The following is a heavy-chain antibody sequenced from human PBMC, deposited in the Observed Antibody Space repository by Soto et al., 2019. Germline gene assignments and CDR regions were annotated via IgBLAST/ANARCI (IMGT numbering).Heavy chain of an antibody. CDR1: GGSISSGDYY. CDR3: ATPSRVGRYQLPYYYYYYGMDV. J-gene: IGHJ6*02. D-gene: IGHD2-2*01. Sequence: PSETLSLTCTVSGGSISSGDYYWSWIRQPPGKGLEWIGYIYYSGSTYYNPSLKSQVTISVDTSKNHFSLKLSSVTAADTAVYYCATPSRVGRYQLPYYYYYYGMDVWGQGTTVTVSS. CDR2: IYYSGST. V-gene: IGHV4-30-4*01.